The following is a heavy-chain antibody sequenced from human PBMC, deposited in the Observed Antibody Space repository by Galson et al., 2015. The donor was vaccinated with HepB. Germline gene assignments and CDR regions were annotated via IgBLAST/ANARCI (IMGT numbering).Heavy chain of an antibody. CDR2: ISSNGGST. Sequence: SLRLSCAASGFTFSRYAMHWVRQAPGKGLEYVSAISSNGGSTYYADSVKGRFTISRDNSKNTLYLQMSSLRAEDTAVYYCVRTPGYSSGWYGMDVWGQGTTVTVSS. J-gene: IGHJ6*02. D-gene: IGHD6-19*01. V-gene: IGHV3-64D*06. CDR1: GFTFSRYA. CDR3: VRTPGYSSGWYGMDV.